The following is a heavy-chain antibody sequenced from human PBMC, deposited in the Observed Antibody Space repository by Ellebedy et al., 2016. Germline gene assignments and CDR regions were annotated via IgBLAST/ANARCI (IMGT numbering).Heavy chain of an antibody. Sequence: SETLSLXCTVSGGSLETYHWSWIRQPPGKGLEWIGYMYHTTGGTSYSPSLRSRVTISIDTPRNQFSLRLSSVTAADTAMYYCARHVSGSSRVDIWGQGTMVTVSS. CDR1: GGSLETYH. CDR3: ARHVSGSSRVDI. V-gene: IGHV4-4*08. D-gene: IGHD3-10*01. CDR2: MYHTTGGT. J-gene: IGHJ3*02.